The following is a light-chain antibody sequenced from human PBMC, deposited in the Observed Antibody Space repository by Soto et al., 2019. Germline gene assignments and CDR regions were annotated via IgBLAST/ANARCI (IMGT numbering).Light chain of an antibody. CDR3: HHYNSYPGT. CDR2: DAS. J-gene: IGKJ1*01. V-gene: IGKV1-5*01. Sequence: DVQMTQSPSTLSASVGDRVTITCRASQSVTSWLAWYQQKPGKAPKVLIYDASSLESGVTSRFSGSGSGTEFTLTSSSLHPDDFATYDCHHYNSYPGTFGQGTKVEIK. CDR1: QSVTSW.